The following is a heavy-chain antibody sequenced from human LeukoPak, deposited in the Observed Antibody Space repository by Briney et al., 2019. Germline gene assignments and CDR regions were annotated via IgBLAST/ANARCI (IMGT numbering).Heavy chain of an antibody. CDR3: AKGIWFGELYFDY. D-gene: IGHD3-10*01. V-gene: IGHV3-53*01. CDR1: GFTVSSNY. J-gene: IGHJ4*02. CDR2: IYSGGGT. Sequence: PGGSLRLSCAASGFTVSSNYMSWVRQAPGKGLEWVSVIYSGGGTYYADSVKGRFTISRDNSKNTLYLQMNSLRAEDTAVYYCAKGIWFGELYFDYWGQGTLVTVSS.